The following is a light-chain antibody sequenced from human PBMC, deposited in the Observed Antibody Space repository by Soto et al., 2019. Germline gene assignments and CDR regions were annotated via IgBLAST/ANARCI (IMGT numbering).Light chain of an antibody. J-gene: IGKJ5*01. Sequence: DIQMPHSPSTLSASVGDRVTITCRASQSISSWLAWYQQKQGKAPNXXXYDASSLESGVPSRFSGSGSGTEVTITISSLKKNDFATYYGQQSYSTTPTFGQGTRLEIK. CDR1: QSISSW. V-gene: IGKV1-5*01. CDR2: DAS. CDR3: QQSYSTTPT.